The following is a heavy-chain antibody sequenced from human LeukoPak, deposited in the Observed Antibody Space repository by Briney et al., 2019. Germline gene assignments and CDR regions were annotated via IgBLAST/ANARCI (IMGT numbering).Heavy chain of an antibody. D-gene: IGHD4-17*01. CDR2: IYPRDGST. CDR3: ARDLLGEHDYGDFGAFDI. Sequence: ASVKVSCKASGYTFTSNYIHWVRQAPGQGLEWMGMIYPRDGSTSYAQKFQGRVTVTRDTSTSTVHMELSGLRSEDTAVYYCARDLLGEHDYGDFGAFDIWGQGTMVTVSS. CDR1: GYTFTSNY. J-gene: IGHJ3*02. V-gene: IGHV1-46*01.